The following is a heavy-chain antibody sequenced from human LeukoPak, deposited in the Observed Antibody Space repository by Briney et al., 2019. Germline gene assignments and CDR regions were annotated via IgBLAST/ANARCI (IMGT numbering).Heavy chain of an antibody. J-gene: IGHJ5*02. V-gene: IGHV4-31*03. CDR3: ARGYCSGITSCPFIWFDP. CDR1: GDSLSSGSYY. CDR2: IYYSGST. Sequence: SETLSLTCTVSGDSLSSGSYYWSWIRQHPGKGLEWIGYIYYSGSTYYNPSLKSRVTISVDTSKNQFYLKLSSVTAADTAVYYCARGYCSGITSCPFIWFDPWGQGALVTVSS. D-gene: IGHD2-15*01.